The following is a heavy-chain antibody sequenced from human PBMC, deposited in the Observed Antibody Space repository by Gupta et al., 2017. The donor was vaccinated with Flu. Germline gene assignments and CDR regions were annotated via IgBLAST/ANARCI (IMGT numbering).Heavy chain of an antibody. D-gene: IGHD6-6*01. V-gene: IGHV2-70*11. J-gene: IGHJ4*01. CDR1: SGMG. CDR2: IDWDDDK. CDR3: ARGGRYASSYFDF. Sequence: SGMGVSWIRQKPGKALEWLARIDWDDDKYYTTSLLTRLTISKDTSQNQVVLRMTNMKPVDTGTYFCARGGRYASSYFDFWGLGTLVTVSS.